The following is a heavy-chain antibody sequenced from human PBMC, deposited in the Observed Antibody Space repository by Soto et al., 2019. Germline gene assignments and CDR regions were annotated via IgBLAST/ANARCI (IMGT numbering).Heavy chain of an antibody. D-gene: IGHD6-19*01. CDR1: GFTFSSYA. CDR2: ISGSGGST. CDR3: AKDDPIAVAGSRFSDY. J-gene: IGHJ4*02. Sequence: SLRLSCAASGFTFSSYAMSWVRQAPGKGLEWVSAISGSGGSTYYADSVKGRFTISRDNSKNTLYLQMNSLRAEDTAVYYCAKDDPIAVAGSRFSDYWGQGTLVTVSS. V-gene: IGHV3-23*01.